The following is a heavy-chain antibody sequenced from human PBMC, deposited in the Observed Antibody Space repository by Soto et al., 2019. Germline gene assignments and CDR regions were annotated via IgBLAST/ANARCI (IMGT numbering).Heavy chain of an antibody. V-gene: IGHV1-18*01. J-gene: IGHJ5*02. CDR1: GYTFTSYG. D-gene: IGHD2-8*01. Sequence: ASVKVSCKASGYTFTSYGISWVRQAPGQGLEWMGWISAYNGNTNYAQKLQGRVTMTTDTSTSTAYMELRSLRSDDTAVCYCARDRGVLMVYGAAPWGQGTLVTVSS. CDR2: ISAYNGNT. CDR3: ARDRGVLMVYGAAP.